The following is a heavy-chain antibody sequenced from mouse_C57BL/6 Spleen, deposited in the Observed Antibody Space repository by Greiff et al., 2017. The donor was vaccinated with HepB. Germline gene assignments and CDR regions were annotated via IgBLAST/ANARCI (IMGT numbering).Heavy chain of an antibody. CDR1: GFSLTSYG. CDR3: ARHSYSNYGWYFDV. J-gene: IGHJ1*03. D-gene: IGHD2-5*01. Sequence: QVQLKESGPGLVAPSQSLSITCTVSGFSLTSYGVHWVRQPPGKGLEWLVVIWSDGSTTYNSALKSRLSISKDNSKSQVFLKMNSLQTDDTAMYYCARHSYSNYGWYFDVWGTGTTVTVSS. V-gene: IGHV2-6-1*01. CDR2: IWSDGST.